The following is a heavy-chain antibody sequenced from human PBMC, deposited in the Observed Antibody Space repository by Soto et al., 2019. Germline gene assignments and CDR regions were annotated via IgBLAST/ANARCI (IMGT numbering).Heavy chain of an antibody. Sequence: PSETLSLTCSLSGASITSTTYFWAWIRQPPGKGLEWVCSIYYSGKTHYNPSLKSRTTISVDRSRNQFSLQVSSVTAADTAVYYCAKNLPRTGRFDYWGQGTVVTVSS. CDR3: AKNLPRTGRFDY. CDR2: IYYSGKT. J-gene: IGHJ4*02. CDR1: GASITSTTYF. V-gene: IGHV4-39*01.